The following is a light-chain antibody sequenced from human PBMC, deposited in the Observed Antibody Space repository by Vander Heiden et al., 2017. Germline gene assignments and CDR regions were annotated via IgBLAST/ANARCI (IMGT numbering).Light chain of an antibody. Sequence: SSELLQPPSVSVSPGQTASITCSGDQLDDKYAFWYQQKSGQSPVVVLFRDSERPSGIPERFSGSNSGNTATLTISGAQAMDEAEYYCQTWDTSTAVFGGGTKLTVL. CDR1: QLDDKY. CDR2: RDS. V-gene: IGLV3-1*01. CDR3: QTWDTSTAV. J-gene: IGLJ3*02.